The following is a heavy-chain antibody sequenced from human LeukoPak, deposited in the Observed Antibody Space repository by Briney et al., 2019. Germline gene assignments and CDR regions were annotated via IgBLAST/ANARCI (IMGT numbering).Heavy chain of an antibody. CDR1: GYTFTGYY. Sequence: ASVKVSCKASGYTFTGYYMHWVRQAPGQGLEWMGWINPNSGGTNYAQKFQGRVTMTRDTSISTAYMELSSLRSEDTAVYYCARGIHLAAARYYYGMDVWGQGTTVTVSS. CDR3: ARGIHLAAARYYYGMDV. V-gene: IGHV1-2*02. D-gene: IGHD6-13*01. CDR2: INPNSGGT. J-gene: IGHJ6*02.